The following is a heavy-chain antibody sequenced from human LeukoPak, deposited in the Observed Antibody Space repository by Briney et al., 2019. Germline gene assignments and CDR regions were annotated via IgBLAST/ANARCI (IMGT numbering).Heavy chain of an antibody. CDR1: GFTVSSNY. Sequence: GGSLRLSCAASGFTVSSNYMSWVRQAPGKGLEWVSVIYGGVNTVYADSVQGRFTISRDNSKNTLYLQMSSLRAEDTAEYYCAKSPKTGFLFDYWGKGTLVTVSS. CDR3: AKSPKTGFLFDY. V-gene: IGHV3-66*01. D-gene: IGHD1-1*01. CDR2: IYGGVNT. J-gene: IGHJ4*02.